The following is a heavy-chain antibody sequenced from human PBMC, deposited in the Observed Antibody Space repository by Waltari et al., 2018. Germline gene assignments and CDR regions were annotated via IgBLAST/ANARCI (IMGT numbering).Heavy chain of an antibody. CDR1: GFTFSGYS. CDR2: MSYDGSSK. CDR3: AREDICRSTTCYTLDY. V-gene: IGHV3-30*01. J-gene: IGHJ4*02. Sequence: QVQMVESGGGVVQPGRSLRLSCAASGFTFSGYSIHWVRQAPGKGLEWVALMSYDGSSKYYADSVKGRFTVSRDNSKNTVYLQLNSLRVEDTAVYYCAREDICRSTTCYTLDYWGLGTLVTVSS. D-gene: IGHD2-2*02.